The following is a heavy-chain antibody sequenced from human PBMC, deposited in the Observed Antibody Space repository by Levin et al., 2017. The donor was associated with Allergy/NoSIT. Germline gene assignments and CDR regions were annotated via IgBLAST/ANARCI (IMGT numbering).Heavy chain of an antibody. CDR3: ARDLNAYFDYVWGTSLATSNDAFDI. CDR1: GFTFSDYH. D-gene: IGHD3-16*01. V-gene: IGHV3-11*01. J-gene: IGHJ3*02. Sequence: GASVKVSCAASGFTFSDYHMSWIRQAPGKGLEWVSFIRNSGGSIYYADSVKGRFTISRDNAKNSLYLQMNSLRADDTALYYCARDLNAYFDYVWGTSLATSNDAFDIWGQGTMVTVSS. CDR2: IRNSGGSI.